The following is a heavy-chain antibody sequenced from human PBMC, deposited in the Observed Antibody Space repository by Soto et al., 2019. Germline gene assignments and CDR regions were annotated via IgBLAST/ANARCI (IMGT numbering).Heavy chain of an antibody. CDR2: IYHAGST. CDR1: GGSITNSNW. V-gene: IGHV4-4*02. CDR3: ARGPPIVGNTTPLDS. J-gene: IGHJ4*02. Sequence: QVQLQESGPRLVQPSGTLSLTCSVSGGSITNSNWWTWVRLPPAKGLEWIGDIYHAGSTKYNPSLDRRVTISIDTSKNQFALTLTSVTAADTAVYFCARGPPIVGNTTPLDSWGRGTLVTVSS. D-gene: IGHD1-26*01.